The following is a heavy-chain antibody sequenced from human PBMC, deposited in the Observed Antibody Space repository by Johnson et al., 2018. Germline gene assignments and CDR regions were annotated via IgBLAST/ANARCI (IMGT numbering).Heavy chain of an antibody. V-gene: IGHV3-7*01. D-gene: IGHD1-1*01. CDR2: IKQDGSEK. CDR1: GFTFSSYW. J-gene: IGHJ6*03. Sequence: VQLVESGGGLIQPGGSLRLSCAASGFTFSSYWMSWVRQAPGKGLEWVANIKQDGSEKYYVDSVKGRFTISRDNAKNSLYLQMNRLRAEDTAVYYCARDQESRVETSYYYYVDVWGKGTTVTVSS. CDR3: ARDQESRVETSYYYYVDV.